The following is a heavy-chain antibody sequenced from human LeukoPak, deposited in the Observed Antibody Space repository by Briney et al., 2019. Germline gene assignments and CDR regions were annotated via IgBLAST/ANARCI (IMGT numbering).Heavy chain of an antibody. CDR2: IYYIGST. V-gene: IGHV4-59*01. CDR1: GGSISSYY. Sequence: PSETLSLTCTVSGGSISSYYSSWIRQPPGKGHEWIGYIYYIGSTNYNPSPKSRSTISVDTSKNQFSLRLRSVTVADTAVYYCARDKVGRNWFDPWGQGTLVTVSS. CDR3: ARDKVGRNWFDP. J-gene: IGHJ5*02.